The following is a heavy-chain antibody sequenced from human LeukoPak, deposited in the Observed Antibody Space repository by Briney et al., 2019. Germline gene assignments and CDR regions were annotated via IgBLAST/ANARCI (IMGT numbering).Heavy chain of an antibody. CDR1: GGSISSYY. V-gene: IGHV4-59*01. CDR2: IYYSGST. J-gene: IGHJ2*01. CDR3: ARAGVVSNPNSYWYFDL. D-gene: IGHD3-3*01. Sequence: SETLSHTCTVSGGSISSYYWSWIRQPPGKGLEWIGYIYYSGSTNYNPSLESRVTISVDTSKNQFSLKLSSVTAADTAVYYCARAGVVSNPNSYWYFDLWGRGTLVTVSS.